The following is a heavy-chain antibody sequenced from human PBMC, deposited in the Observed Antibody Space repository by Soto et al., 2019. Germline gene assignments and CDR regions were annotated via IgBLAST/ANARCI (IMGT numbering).Heavy chain of an antibody. CDR3: ARITASIAARPHYYYGMDV. D-gene: IGHD6-6*01. CDR2: IYYSGST. J-gene: IGHJ6*02. Sequence: PSETLSLTCTVSGGSISSYYWSWIWQPPGKGLEWIGYIYYSGSTNYNPSLKSRVTISVDTSKNQFSLKLSSVTAADTAVYYCARITASIAARPHYYYGMDVWGQGTTVTVSS. V-gene: IGHV4-59*01. CDR1: GGSISSYY.